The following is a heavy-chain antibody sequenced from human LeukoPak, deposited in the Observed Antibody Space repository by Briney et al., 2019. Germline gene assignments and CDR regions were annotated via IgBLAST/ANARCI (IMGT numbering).Heavy chain of an antibody. Sequence: SETLSLTCTVSGGSISSYYWSWIRQPAGKGLEWIGRIYTSGSTNYNPSLKSRVTMSVDTSKNQFSLKLSSVTAADTAVYYCARGGDDYGDSAFDYWGQGTLVTVSS. J-gene: IGHJ4*02. CDR2: IYTSGST. CDR3: ARGGDDYGDSAFDY. D-gene: IGHD4-17*01. V-gene: IGHV4-4*07. CDR1: GGSISSYY.